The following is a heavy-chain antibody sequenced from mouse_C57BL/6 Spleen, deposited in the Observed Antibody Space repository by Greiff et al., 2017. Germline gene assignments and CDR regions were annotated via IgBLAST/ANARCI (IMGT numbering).Heavy chain of an antibody. CDR2: IYPGNSDT. Sequence: VQLQQSGTVLARPGASVKMSCKTSGYTFTSYWLHWVKQRPGPGLEWIGAIYPGNSDTSYNQKFKGKAKLTAVTSASTAYMELSSLTNEDSAVYYCTRSGSSGYFDYWGQGTTLTVSS. CDR1: GYTFTSYW. J-gene: IGHJ2*01. CDR3: TRSGSSGYFDY. V-gene: IGHV1-5*01. D-gene: IGHD3-2*02.